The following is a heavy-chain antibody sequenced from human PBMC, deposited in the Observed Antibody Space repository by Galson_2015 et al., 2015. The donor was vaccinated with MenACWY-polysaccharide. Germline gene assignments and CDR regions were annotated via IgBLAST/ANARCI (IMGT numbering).Heavy chain of an antibody. CDR3: TKDFDWNDGH. D-gene: IGHD1-1*01. CDR2: INGDGNST. V-gene: IGHV3-74*01. Sequence: SLRLPCAASGFTFSSYWMHWLRHAPGKGLVRVSRINGDGNSTNCADSVQGRFTISRDNAKNTLYLQMNSLRAEDTAVYYCTKDFDWNDGHWGQGTLVTVSS. J-gene: IGHJ4*02. CDR1: GFTFSSYW.